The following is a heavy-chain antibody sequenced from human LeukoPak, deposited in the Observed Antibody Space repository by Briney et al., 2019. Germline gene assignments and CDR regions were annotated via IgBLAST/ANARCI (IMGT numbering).Heavy chain of an antibody. CDR2: IIPIFGTA. Sequence: GASVKVSCKASGGTFSSYAISWVRQAPGQGLGWMGGIIPIFGTANYAQKFQGRVTITADKSTSTAYMELSSLRSEDTAVYYCAGFGLGIAVAGYFDYWGQGTLVTVSS. CDR1: GGTFSSYA. CDR3: AGFGLGIAVAGYFDY. J-gene: IGHJ4*02. V-gene: IGHV1-69*06. D-gene: IGHD6-19*01.